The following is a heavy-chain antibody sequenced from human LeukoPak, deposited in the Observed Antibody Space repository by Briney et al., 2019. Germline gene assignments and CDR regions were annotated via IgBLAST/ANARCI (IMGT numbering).Heavy chain of an antibody. V-gene: IGHV3-23*01. J-gene: IGHJ5*02. Sequence: GGSLRLSCAASGFTFSSYAMSWVRQAPGKGLEWVSSISATGGSTYYADSVKGRSTISRDNSKNTLYLQMNSLRAEDTAVYYCARDSSSNWFDPWGQGTLVTVSS. CDR2: ISATGGST. CDR1: GFTFSSYA. D-gene: IGHD6-6*01. CDR3: ARDSSSNWFDP.